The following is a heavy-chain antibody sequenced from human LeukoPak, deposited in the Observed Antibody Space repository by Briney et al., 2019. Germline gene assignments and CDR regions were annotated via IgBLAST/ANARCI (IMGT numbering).Heavy chain of an antibody. D-gene: IGHD4-17*01. J-gene: IGHJ5*02. Sequence: TSQTLSLTCTVSGGSISSGSYYWSWIRQPAGKGLEWIGRIYTSGSTNYNPSLKSRVTISVDTSKNQFSLKLSSVTAADTAVYYCARDTKVTTGRRNWFDPWGQGTLVTVSS. CDR3: ARDTKVTTGRRNWFDP. CDR1: GGSISSGSYY. V-gene: IGHV4-61*02. CDR2: IYTSGST.